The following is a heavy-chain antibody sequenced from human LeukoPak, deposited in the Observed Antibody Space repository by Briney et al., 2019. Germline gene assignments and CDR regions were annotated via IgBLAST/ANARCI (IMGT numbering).Heavy chain of an antibody. CDR3: ARVWCYGSGSYSLVDP. D-gene: IGHD3-10*01. V-gene: IGHV1-69*06. J-gene: IGHJ5*02. CDR1: GGTFSSYA. CDR2: IIPIFGTA. Sequence: SVKVSCKASGGTFSSYAISWVRQAPGQGLEWMGGIIPIFGTANYAQKFQGRVTITADKSTSTAYMELSSLRSEDTAVYYCARVWCYGSGSYSLVDPWGQGTLVTVSS.